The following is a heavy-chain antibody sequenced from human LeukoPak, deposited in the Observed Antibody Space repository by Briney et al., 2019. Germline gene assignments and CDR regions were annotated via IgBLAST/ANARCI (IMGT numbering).Heavy chain of an antibody. CDR1: GYTFTGYY. J-gene: IGHJ4*02. D-gene: IGHD1-26*01. V-gene: IGHV1-2*02. CDR2: INPNSGGT. Sequence: ASVKVSCKASGYTFTGYYMHWVRQAPGQGLEWMGWINPNSGGTNYAQKFQGRVTMTRDTSISTAYMELSRLRSDDTAVYYCAKDRAVVGADGLFDYWGQGTLVTVSS. CDR3: AKDRAVVGADGLFDY.